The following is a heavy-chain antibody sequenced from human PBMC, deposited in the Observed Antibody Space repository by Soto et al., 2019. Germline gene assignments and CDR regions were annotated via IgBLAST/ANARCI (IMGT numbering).Heavy chain of an antibody. V-gene: IGHV4-39*01. CDR2: IYYSGTT. CDR1: GGSISSSSYY. J-gene: IGHJ6*03. Sequence: QLQLQESGPGVVKPSETPSLTCTVSGGSISSSSYYWGWIRQPPGKGLEWIGSIYYSGTTYYNPSLKSRVAISVDTSKNQFSLKLRSVTAADTAVYYCARHDPRYYYYYMDVWGKGTTVTVSS. CDR3: ARHDPRYYYYYMDV.